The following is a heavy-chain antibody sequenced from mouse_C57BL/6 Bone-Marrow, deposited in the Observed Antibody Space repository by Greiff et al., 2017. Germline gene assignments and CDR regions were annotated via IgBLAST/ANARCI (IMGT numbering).Heavy chain of an antibody. D-gene: IGHD1-1*01. CDR2: INPNNGGT. Sequence: VQLKQSGPELVKPGASVKISCKASGYTFTDYYMNWVKQSHGKSLEWIGDINPNNGGTSYNQKFKGKATLTVDKSSSTAYMELRSLTSEDSAVYYCARYTTVVADYWGQGTTLTVSS. J-gene: IGHJ2*01. V-gene: IGHV1-26*01. CDR3: ARYTTVVADY. CDR1: GYTFTDYY.